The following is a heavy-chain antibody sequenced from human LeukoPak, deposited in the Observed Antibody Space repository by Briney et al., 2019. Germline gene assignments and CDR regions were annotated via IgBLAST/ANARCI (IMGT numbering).Heavy chain of an antibody. CDR1: GFTFSTYS. J-gene: IGHJ6*03. V-gene: IGHV3-48*04. Sequence: GGSLRPSCAASGFTFSTYSMNWVRQAPGNGLEGFSDISSSSSTIYYADSVKGRFTISRANAKNSLYLQMNSLRVEDTAVYYCARGYYYYYMDVWGKGTTVTVSS. D-gene: IGHD3-22*01. CDR2: ISSSSSTI. CDR3: ARGYYYYYMDV.